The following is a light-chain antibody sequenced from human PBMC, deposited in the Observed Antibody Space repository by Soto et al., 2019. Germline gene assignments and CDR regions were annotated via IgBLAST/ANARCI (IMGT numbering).Light chain of an antibody. CDR3: QQYYTTPPT. V-gene: IGKV4-1*01. CDR1: QSVLYSSNNKNF. J-gene: IGKJ1*01. Sequence: DIVMTQSPDSLAKSLGERATINCKSSQSVLYSSNNKNFLAWYQQKPGQPPKLLIYWASTRESGVPDRFSGSGSGTDFTLTINRLQAEDVAVYYCQQYYTTPPTFGQGTKVEIK. CDR2: WAS.